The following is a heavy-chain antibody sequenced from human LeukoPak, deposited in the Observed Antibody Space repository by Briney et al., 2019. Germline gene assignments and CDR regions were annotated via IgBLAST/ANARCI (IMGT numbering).Heavy chain of an antibody. CDR2: IYYSGST. V-gene: IGHV4-59*01. CDR3: ARLARYSSSWYIDY. J-gene: IGHJ4*02. D-gene: IGHD6-13*01. Sequence: PSETLSLTCTVSGGSISSYYWSWIRQPPGKGLEWIGYIYYSGSTNYNPSPKSRVTISVDTSKNQFSLKLSSVTAVDTAVYYCARLARYSSSWYIDYWGQGTLVTVSS. CDR1: GGSISSYY.